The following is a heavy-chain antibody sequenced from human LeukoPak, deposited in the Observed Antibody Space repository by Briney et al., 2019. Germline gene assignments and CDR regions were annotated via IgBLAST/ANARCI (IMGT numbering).Heavy chain of an antibody. CDR2: VYPSGST. V-gene: IGHV4-4*07. CDR1: GASISSYL. Sequence: PSETLSLTCTVSGASISSYLWTWIRQPAGKGLEWIGRVYPSGSTNYNPSLKNRVTISGDKSKNQFSLKLNSVTAADTAVYYCARDFLSSFTFDYWGQRALVTVSS. D-gene: IGHD6-13*01. J-gene: IGHJ4*02. CDR3: ARDFLSSFTFDY.